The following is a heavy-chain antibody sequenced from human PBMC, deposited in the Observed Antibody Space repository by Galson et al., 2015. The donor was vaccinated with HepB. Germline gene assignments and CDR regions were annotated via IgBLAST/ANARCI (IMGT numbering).Heavy chain of an antibody. V-gene: IGHV1-24*01. D-gene: IGHD3-10*01. CDR2: FDPEYGET. CDR1: GYTLTELS. J-gene: IGHJ3*02. CDR3: ATDRLNMVREVIRAFDI. Sequence: SVKVSCKVSGYTLTELSMHWVRLAPGKGLEWMGGFDPEYGETIYAQKFRGRVTMTEATSTDTAYMELSSLTSGDTAVYYCATDRLNMVREVIRAFDIWGQGTMVTVSS.